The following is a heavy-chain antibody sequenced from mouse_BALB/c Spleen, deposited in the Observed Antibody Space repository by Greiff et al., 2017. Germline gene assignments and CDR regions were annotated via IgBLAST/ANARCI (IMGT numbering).Heavy chain of an antibody. J-gene: IGHJ4*01. D-gene: IGHD2-4*01. CDR2: ISSGSSTI. V-gene: IGHV5-17*02. CDR1: GFTFSSFG. Sequence: EVKVVESGGGLVQPGGSRKLSCAASGFTFSSFGMHWVRQAPEKGLEWVAYISSGSSTIYYADTVKGRFTISRDNPKNTLFLQMTSLRSEDTAMYYCARSASTMITTLAMDYWGEGTSVTVSS. CDR3: ARSASTMITTLAMDY.